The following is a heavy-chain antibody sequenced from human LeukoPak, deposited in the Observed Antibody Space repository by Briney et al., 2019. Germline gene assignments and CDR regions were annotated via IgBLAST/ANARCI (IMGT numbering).Heavy chain of an antibody. V-gene: IGHV1-46*01. D-gene: IGHD3-10*01. CDR1: GYTFTGYY. CDR3: ARGPPHYYGSGSYYTGHPTTYYGMDV. CDR2: IHPSGGST. Sequence: ASVKVSCKASGYTFTGYYILWVRQAPGQGLEWMGTIHPSGGSTIYAQKFQGRVTMTRDTSTSTVYMELSSLRSEDMAVYYCARGPPHYYGSGSYYTGHPTTYYGMDVWGQGTTVTVSS. J-gene: IGHJ6*02.